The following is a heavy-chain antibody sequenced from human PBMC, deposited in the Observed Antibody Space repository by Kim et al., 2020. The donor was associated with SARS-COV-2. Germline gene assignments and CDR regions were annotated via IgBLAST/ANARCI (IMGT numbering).Heavy chain of an antibody. CDR1: GFTFDDYA. CDR2: ISWNSGSI. CDR3: AKDTVDSSGYYVDY. J-gene: IGHJ4*02. Sequence: GGSLRLSCAASGFTFDDYAMHWVRQAPGKGLEWVSGISWNSGSIGYADSVKGRFTISRDNAKNSLYLQMNSLRAEDTALYYCAKDTVDSSGYYVDYWGQG. D-gene: IGHD3-22*01. V-gene: IGHV3-9*01.